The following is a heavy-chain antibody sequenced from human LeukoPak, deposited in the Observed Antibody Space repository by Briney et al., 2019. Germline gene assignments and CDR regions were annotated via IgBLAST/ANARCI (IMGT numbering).Heavy chain of an antibody. V-gene: IGHV6-1*01. J-gene: IGHJ5*02. D-gene: IGHD2-2*02. CDR2: TYYRSKWYN. CDR3: ARVTLYCSSTSCYSHWFDP. CDR1: GDSVSSNSAA. Sequence: SQTLSLTCAISGDSVSSNSAAWNWIRQSPSRGLEWLGRTYYRSKWYNDYAVSVKSRITINPDTSKNQFSLQLNSVTSEDTAVYYCARVTLYCSSTSCYSHWFDPWGQGTLVTVSS.